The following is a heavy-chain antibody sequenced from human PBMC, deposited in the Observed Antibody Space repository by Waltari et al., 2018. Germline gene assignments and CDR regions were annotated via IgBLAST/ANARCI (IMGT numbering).Heavy chain of an antibody. V-gene: IGHV4-4*07. J-gene: IGHJ2*01. CDR2: TYTSGST. CDR1: GGSISSYY. Sequence: QVQLQESGPGLVKPSETLSLTCTVSGGSISSYYWSWIRQPAGKGLEWIGRTYTSGSTNNHPALKRRVTMSVDTSKNQFSLKLSSVTAADTAVYYCARGRTPPGIAAAGSWYFDLWGRGTLVTVSS. CDR3: ARGRTPPGIAAAGSWYFDL. D-gene: IGHD6-13*01.